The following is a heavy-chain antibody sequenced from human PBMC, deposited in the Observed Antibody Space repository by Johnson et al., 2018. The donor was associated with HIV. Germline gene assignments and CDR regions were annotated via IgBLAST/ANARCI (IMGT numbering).Heavy chain of an antibody. CDR2: ISGSGSTR. V-gene: IGHV3-11*01. Sequence: QEQLVESGGGVVQPGRSLRLSCAASGFSVRTNYMSWVRQAPGKGLEWVSAISGSGSTRYYADSVKGRFTISRDNAKNSLYLQMNSLRAEDTALDYCAREGQEPPVQKDAFDIWGQGTMVTVSS. CDR1: GFSVRTNY. J-gene: IGHJ3*02. D-gene: IGHD1-14*01. CDR3: AREGQEPPVQKDAFDI.